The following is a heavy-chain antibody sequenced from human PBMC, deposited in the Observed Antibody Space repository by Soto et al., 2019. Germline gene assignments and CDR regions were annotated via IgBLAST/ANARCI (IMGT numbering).Heavy chain of an antibody. Sequence: PGGSLRLSCAASGFTFSTYSMNWVRQAPGKGLEWVSAISGSGGSTYYADSVKGRFTISRDNSKNTLYLQMNGLRAEDTAVYYCAKDTRTTRFHSTDEVFDIWGQGTMVTVS. CDR1: GFTFSTYS. CDR2: ISGSGGST. D-gene: IGHD4-4*01. CDR3: AKDTRTTRFHSTDEVFDI. J-gene: IGHJ3*02. V-gene: IGHV3-23*01.